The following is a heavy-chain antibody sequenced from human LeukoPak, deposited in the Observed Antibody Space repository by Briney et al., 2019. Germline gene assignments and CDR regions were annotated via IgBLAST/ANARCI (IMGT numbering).Heavy chain of an antibody. Sequence: GASVKVSCKVSGYTLTELSMHWVRQAPGKGLEWMGGFEPEDGETIYAQKFQGRVTMTEDTSTDTAYMELSSLRSEDTAVYYCAPTLPLGEAAFDIWGQGTMVTVSS. CDR2: FEPEDGET. V-gene: IGHV1-24*01. J-gene: IGHJ3*02. CDR3: APTLPLGEAAFDI. D-gene: IGHD2-15*01. CDR1: GYTLTELS.